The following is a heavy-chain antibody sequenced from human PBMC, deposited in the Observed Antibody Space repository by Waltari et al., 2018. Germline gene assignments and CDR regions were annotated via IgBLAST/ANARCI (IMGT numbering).Heavy chain of an antibody. CDR3: ASAPVPTTTGNWFDP. CDR1: GYTFTAYY. D-gene: IGHD2-2*01. V-gene: IGHV1-2*02. Sequence: QVQLVQSGAEVTKPGASVKVSCKASGYTFTAYYIHWVRQAPGQGLEWMGWINPNNGGTNYAQKFQGRVTMARDTSISTAYMELSRLRSDDTAVYYCASAPVPTTTGNWFDPWGQGTLVTVSS. J-gene: IGHJ5*02. CDR2: INPNNGGT.